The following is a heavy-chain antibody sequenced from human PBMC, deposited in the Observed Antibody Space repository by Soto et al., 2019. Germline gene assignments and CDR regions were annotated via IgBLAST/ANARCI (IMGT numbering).Heavy chain of an antibody. V-gene: IGHV4-30-2*01. Sequence: PSETLSLTCAVSGGSISSGGYSWSWIRQPPGKGLEWIGYIYHSGSTYYNPSLKSRVTISVDRSKNQFSLKLTSVTAVDTAVYYCATAPGPYWGQGTLVTVSS. CDR3: ATAPGPY. J-gene: IGHJ4*02. CDR2: IYHSGST. CDR1: GGSISSGGYS.